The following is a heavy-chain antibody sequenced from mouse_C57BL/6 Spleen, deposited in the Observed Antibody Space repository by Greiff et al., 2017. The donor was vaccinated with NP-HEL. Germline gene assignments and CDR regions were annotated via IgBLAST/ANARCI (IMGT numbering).Heavy chain of an antibody. CDR2: INPNNGGT. J-gene: IGHJ4*01. CDR3: ARGVSPYAMDY. CDR1: GYTFTDYY. V-gene: IGHV1-26*01. Sequence: VQLKESGPELVKPGASVKISCKASGYTFTDYYMNWVKQSHGTSLEWIGDINPNNGGTSYKQKFKVKATLTVDKSSSTAYMEFRSLTSEDSAVYYCARGVSPYAMDYWGQGTSVTVAS.